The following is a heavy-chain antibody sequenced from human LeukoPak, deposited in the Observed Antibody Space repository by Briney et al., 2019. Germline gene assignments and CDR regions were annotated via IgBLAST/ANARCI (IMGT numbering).Heavy chain of an antibody. Sequence: GGSLRLSCVASGFTFGSSAMNWARQAPGRGLEWVSTIDDSSFSTHYADSVRGRFTISRDNSKNTLYLQMNSLRAEDTAVYYCAKDPVVAAPDYWGQGTLVTVSS. CDR2: IDDSSFST. CDR3: AKDPVVAAPDY. V-gene: IGHV3-23*01. J-gene: IGHJ4*02. CDR1: GFTFGSSA. D-gene: IGHD2-15*01.